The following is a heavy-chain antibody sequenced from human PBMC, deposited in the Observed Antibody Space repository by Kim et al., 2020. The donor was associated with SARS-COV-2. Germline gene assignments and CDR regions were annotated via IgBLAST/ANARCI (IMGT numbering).Heavy chain of an antibody. Sequence: SETLSLTCSVSGGSISSSYWSWIRQPPGKGLEWIGYIYYSGTTNYNPSLKSRVTISVDTSKNQFSLKLSSVTAADTAVYYCARAHSETRSGSYSLFDYWGQGTLVTVSS. CDR2: IYYSGTT. CDR1: GGSISSSY. J-gene: IGHJ4*02. V-gene: IGHV4-59*01. CDR3: ARAHSETRSGSYSLFDY. D-gene: IGHD1-26*01.